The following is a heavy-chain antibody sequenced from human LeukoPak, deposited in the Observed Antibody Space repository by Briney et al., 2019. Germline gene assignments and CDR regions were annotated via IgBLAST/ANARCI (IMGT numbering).Heavy chain of an antibody. CDR2: INWNGGST. J-gene: IGHJ4*02. V-gene: IGHV3-20*04. Sequence: RPGGSLRLSCAASGFTFDDYGMSWVRQAPGKGLEWVSGINWNGGSTGYADSVKGRFTISRDNAKNSLYLQMNSLRAEDTALYYCARDRITFGGVIVGEYYFDYWGQGTLVTVSS. CDR3: ARDRITFGGVIVGEYYFDY. CDR1: GFTFDDYG. D-gene: IGHD3-16*02.